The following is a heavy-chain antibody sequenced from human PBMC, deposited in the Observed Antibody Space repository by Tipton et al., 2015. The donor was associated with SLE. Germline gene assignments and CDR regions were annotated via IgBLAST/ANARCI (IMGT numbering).Heavy chain of an antibody. V-gene: IGHV3-23*01. CDR3: AKANFDWSNFDQ. D-gene: IGHD3-9*01. CDR1: GFDFGTYW. Sequence: GSLRLSCAASGFDFGTYWMHWVRQAPGKGLEWASAISGSGNSTYYADSVKGRFTISRDGPRNTLYLHLNSLRAEDTAVYYCAKANFDWSNFDQWGQGTLVSVSS. CDR2: ISGSGNST. J-gene: IGHJ4*02.